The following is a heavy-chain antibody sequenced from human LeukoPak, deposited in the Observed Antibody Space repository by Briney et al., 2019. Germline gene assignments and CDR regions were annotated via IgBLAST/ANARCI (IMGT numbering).Heavy chain of an antibody. D-gene: IGHD6-6*01. V-gene: IGHV1-2*02. J-gene: IGHJ5*02. Sequence: ASVKVSFKASGYTLTGYYMHWVRQAPGHGLEWMGWINPNSGGTNYAQKFQGRVTMTRDTSISTAYMELSRLRSDDTAVYYCARERTAARNWFDPWGQGTLVTVSS. CDR1: GYTLTGYY. CDR2: INPNSGGT. CDR3: ARERTAARNWFDP.